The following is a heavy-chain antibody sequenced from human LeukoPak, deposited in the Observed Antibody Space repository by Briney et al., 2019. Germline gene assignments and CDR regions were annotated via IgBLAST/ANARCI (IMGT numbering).Heavy chain of an antibody. J-gene: IGHJ4*02. Sequence: SETLSLTCFVSGGSIRSSDYCWSWIRQPPGKEVEWIASITYGGTTYYNPSLESRVTISVDTSKNQFSLRLNSVTAADTAVYFCARYVVYGSGKYYFDYWGQGSLVTVSS. CDR1: GGSIRSSDYC. V-gene: IGHV4-39*01. CDR2: ITYGGTT. CDR3: ARYVVYGSGKYYFDY. D-gene: IGHD3-10*01.